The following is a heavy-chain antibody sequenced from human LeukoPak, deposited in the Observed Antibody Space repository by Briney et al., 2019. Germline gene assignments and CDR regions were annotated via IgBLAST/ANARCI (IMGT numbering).Heavy chain of an antibody. CDR2: MNPNSGNT. Sequence: ASVKVSCKASGYTFTSYDINWVRQATGQGLEWMGWMNPNSGNTGYAQKFQGRVTMTRNTSISTAYMELSSLRSEDTAVYYCAKSGSYYPYYYGMDVWGQGTTVTVSS. CDR3: AKSGSYYPYYYGMDV. V-gene: IGHV1-8*01. J-gene: IGHJ6*02. CDR1: GYTFTSYD. D-gene: IGHD1-26*01.